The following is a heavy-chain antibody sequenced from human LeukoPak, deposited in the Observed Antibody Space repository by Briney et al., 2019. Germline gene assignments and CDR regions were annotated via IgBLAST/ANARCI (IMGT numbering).Heavy chain of an antibody. V-gene: IGHV1-69*13. CDR3: AREPTTVTTWSWFDP. J-gene: IGHJ5*02. CDR1: GCTFSSYA. D-gene: IGHD4-17*01. CDR2: IIPFFGTA. Sequence: GASVQVSCKATGCTFSSYAISWVRQAPGQGLAWMGGIIPFFGTANYAQKFQGRVTITADESTSTAYMELSSLRSEDTAVYYCAREPTTVTTWSWFDPWGQGTLVTVSS.